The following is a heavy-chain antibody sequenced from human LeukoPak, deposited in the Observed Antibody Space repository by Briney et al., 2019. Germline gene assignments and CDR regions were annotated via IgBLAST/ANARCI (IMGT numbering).Heavy chain of an antibody. V-gene: IGHV1-2*02. CDR2: INPNSGGT. Sequence: ASVKVSCKASGRTFTGYYMHWVRQAPGQGREWMGWINPNSGGTNHAQKFQGRVTVTTDTSTSTAYMELRSLRSDDTAVYYCARGGRWLQISDYWGQGTLVTVSS. J-gene: IGHJ4*02. D-gene: IGHD5-24*01. CDR3: ARGGRWLQISDY. CDR1: GRTFTGYY.